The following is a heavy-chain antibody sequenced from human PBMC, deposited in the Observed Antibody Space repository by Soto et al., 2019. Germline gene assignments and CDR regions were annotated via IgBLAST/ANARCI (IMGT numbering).Heavy chain of an antibody. V-gene: IGHV3-53*01. CDR3: VQTTGWPGFDF. CDR1: GFAVSSKY. Sequence: EVQLVESGGGLIQPGGSLRLSCAASGFAVSSKYMTWVRQAPGKGLEWVAVIYGGGTTYYADSVKGRFTISRETSKNTLYLQMNSLRAEDTALYYCVQTTGWPGFDFWGQGTLGTVSS. D-gene: IGHD6-19*01. CDR2: IYGGGTT. J-gene: IGHJ4*02.